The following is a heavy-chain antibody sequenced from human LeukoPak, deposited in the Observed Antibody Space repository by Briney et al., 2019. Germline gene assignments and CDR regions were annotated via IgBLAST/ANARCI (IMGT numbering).Heavy chain of an antibody. CDR1: GFAFSSYE. CDR2: ISSSGSTI. CDR3: AGEGGGSNYA. J-gene: IGHJ4*02. D-gene: IGHD1-26*01. V-gene: IGHV3-48*03. Sequence: GGSLRLSCAASGFAFSSYETNWVRQAPGKGLEWVSYISSSGSTIYYADSVKGRFTISRDNAKNSLYLQMNSLRAEDTAVYYCAGEGGGSNYAGGQGTLVTVSS.